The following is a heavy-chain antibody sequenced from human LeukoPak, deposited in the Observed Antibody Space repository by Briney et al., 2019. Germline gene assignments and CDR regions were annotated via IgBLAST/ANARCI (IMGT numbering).Heavy chain of an antibody. CDR3: ARAGSNWNYVY. D-gene: IGHD1-7*01. J-gene: IGHJ4*02. V-gene: IGHV3-9*02. Sequence: GGSLRLSCAASGFTSDDYAMHWVRQGPGKGLEWVSGISWNSGSIGYADSVKGRFTISRDNTKNSLSLQMNSLRAEDTAVYYCARAGSNWNYVYWGQGTLVTVSS. CDR2: ISWNSGSI. CDR1: GFTSDDYA.